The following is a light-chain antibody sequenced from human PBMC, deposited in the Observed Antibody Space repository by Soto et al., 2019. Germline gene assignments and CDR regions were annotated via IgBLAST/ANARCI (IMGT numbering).Light chain of an antibody. CDR1: QSVSSSY. J-gene: IGKJ4*01. CDR3: QQSYCTPLT. V-gene: IGKV3-20*01. Sequence: EIVLTQSPGTLSLSPGERATLSCRASQSVSSSYLAWYQQKPGQAPRLLIYGASSRATGIPDRFSGSGSGTDFTLTINSLQPEDFATYYCQQSYCTPLTFGGGTKIEIK. CDR2: GAS.